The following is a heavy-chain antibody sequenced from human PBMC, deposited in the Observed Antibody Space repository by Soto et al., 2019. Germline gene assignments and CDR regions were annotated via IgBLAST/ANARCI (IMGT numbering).Heavy chain of an antibody. CDR3: ARDWCSSTSCYRGGSDYYGMDV. CDR2: INAGNGNT. CDR1: GYTFTSYA. Sequence: QVQLVQSGAEVKKPGASVKVSCKASGYTFTSYAMHWVRQAPRQRLEWMGWINAGNGNTKYSQKFQGRVTITRDTSASTAYMELSSLRSEDTAVYYCARDWCSSTSCYRGGSDYYGMDVWGQGTTVTVSS. V-gene: IGHV1-3*01. D-gene: IGHD2-2*01. J-gene: IGHJ6*02.